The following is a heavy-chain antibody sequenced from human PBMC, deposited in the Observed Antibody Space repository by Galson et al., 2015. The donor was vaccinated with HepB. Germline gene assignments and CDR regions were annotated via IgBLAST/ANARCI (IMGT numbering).Heavy chain of an antibody. J-gene: IGHJ4*02. Sequence: SLRLSCAASGFTFSNAWMSWVRQSPGKGLEWVGRIKSKTDGGTTDYAAPVKGRFTISRDDSKNTLYLQMNSLKTEDTAVYYCTTDRSFGSRHSGYDYMYYFDYWGQGTLVTVSS. CDR2: IKSKTDGGTT. V-gene: IGHV3-15*07. CDR3: TTDRSFGSRHSGYDYMYYFDY. D-gene: IGHD5-12*01. CDR1: GFTFSNAW.